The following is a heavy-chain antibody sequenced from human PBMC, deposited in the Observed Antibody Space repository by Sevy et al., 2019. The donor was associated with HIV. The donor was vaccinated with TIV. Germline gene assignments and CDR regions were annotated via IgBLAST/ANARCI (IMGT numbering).Heavy chain of an antibody. J-gene: IGHJ4*02. V-gene: IGHV1-2*02. CDR3: TRSVYGSGTYLNDY. CDR1: GYTLTSYY. D-gene: IGHD3-10*01. Sequence: ASVKVSCKASGYTLTSYYIHWVRQAPGQGLEWMGWINPSSGGTNYGQMFLGRVTMTRDTSISTAYMELNRLRSDDTAVYYCTRSVYGSGTYLNDYWGQGSLVTVSS. CDR2: INPSSGGT.